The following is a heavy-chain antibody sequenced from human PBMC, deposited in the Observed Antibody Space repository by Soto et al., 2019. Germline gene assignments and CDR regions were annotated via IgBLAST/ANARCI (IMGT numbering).Heavy chain of an antibody. Sequence: EVQLVESGGGLVQPGGSLRLSCAASGFTFSSYEMNWVRQAPGKGLEWVSYISSSGSTIYYADSVKGRFTISRDNAKNSLYLQMNSLRAEDTAVYYCARTNYAPGEDYYGMDVWGQGTTVTVSS. D-gene: IGHD3-16*01. J-gene: IGHJ6*02. V-gene: IGHV3-48*03. CDR1: GFTFSSYE. CDR3: ARTNYAPGEDYYGMDV. CDR2: ISSSGSTI.